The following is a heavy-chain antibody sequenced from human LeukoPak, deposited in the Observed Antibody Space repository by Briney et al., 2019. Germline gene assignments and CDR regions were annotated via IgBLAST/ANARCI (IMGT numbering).Heavy chain of an antibody. D-gene: IGHD3-22*01. V-gene: IGHV3-9*01. CDR2: ISWNSGSI. CDR3: AKDMAGDSILGAFDI. CDR1: GFTFDDYA. Sequence: GGSLRLSCAASGFTFDDYATHWVRQAPGKGLEWVSGISWNSGSIGYADSVKGRFTISRDNAKNSLYLQMNSLRAEDTALYYCAKDMAGDSILGAFDIWGQGTMVTVSS. J-gene: IGHJ3*02.